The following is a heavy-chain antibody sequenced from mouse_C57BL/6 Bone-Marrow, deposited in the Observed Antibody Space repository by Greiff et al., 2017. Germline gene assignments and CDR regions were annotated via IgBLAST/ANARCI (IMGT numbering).Heavy chain of an antibody. CDR1: GYTFTSYW. CDR2: IDPSDCYT. J-gene: IGHJ3*01. V-gene: IGHV1-50*01. D-gene: IGHD1-2*01. CDR3: ASEGVVLRPFGY. Sequence: QVHVKQPGAELVKPGASVKLSCKASGYTFTSYWMQWVKQRPGQGLECIGEIDPSDCYTNYGQKFKGKATLTVDTSSSTAYLQLSGLTSEDSAVSDCASEGVVLRPFGYRGQGGLVTVTA.